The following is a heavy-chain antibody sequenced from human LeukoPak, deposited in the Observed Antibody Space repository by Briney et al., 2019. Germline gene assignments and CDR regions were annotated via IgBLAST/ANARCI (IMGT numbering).Heavy chain of an antibody. Sequence: GGSLRLSCAASGFTFSTYGMHWVRQAPGKGLEWVAFISYDGSYKYYADSVKGRFTISRDSSKNTLYLQMNSLRAEDTAVYYCAKDYDYGDYAVDYWGQGTLDTVSS. J-gene: IGHJ4*02. D-gene: IGHD4-17*01. V-gene: IGHV3-30*18. CDR2: ISYDGSYK. CDR1: GFTFSTYG. CDR3: AKDYDYGDYAVDY.